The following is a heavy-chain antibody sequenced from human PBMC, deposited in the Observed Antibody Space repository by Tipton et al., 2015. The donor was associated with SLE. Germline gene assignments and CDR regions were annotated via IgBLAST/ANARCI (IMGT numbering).Heavy chain of an antibody. D-gene: IGHD2-15*01. V-gene: IGHV3-21*03. Sequence: QLVQSGGGLVKPGESLRLSCTASGFTFSIYAMNWVRQAPGKGLEWVPSISKSSSYIYYADSVKGRFTISRDNAKNSLYLQMNSLRAEDSALYYCARDERICSGGNCHPFDYWGQGILVTVSS. CDR3: ARDERICSGGNCHPFDY. J-gene: IGHJ4*02. CDR1: GFTFSIYA. CDR2: ISKSSSYI.